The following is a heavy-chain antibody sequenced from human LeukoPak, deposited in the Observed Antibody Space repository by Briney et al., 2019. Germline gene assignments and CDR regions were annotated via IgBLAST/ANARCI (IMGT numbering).Heavy chain of an antibody. Sequence: PGRSLRLSCAASGFTFSSYGMHWVRQAPGKGLEWVAVISYDGSNKYYADSVKGRFTISRDNSKNTLYLQMNSLRAEDTAVYYCAKDGATAMALDYWGQGTLVTVSS. J-gene: IGHJ4*02. V-gene: IGHV3-30*18. CDR1: GFTFSSYG. D-gene: IGHD5-18*01. CDR3: AKDGATAMALDY. CDR2: ISYDGSNK.